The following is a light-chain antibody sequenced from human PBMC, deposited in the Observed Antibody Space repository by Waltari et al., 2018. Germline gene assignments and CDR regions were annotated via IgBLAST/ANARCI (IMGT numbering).Light chain of an antibody. CDR3: QPNYDTPRT. CDR1: QTLDY. Sequence: QMTQSPSSLSASVGDRVTITCRASQTLDYLSWYQHKPGEAPKLLIYETSTLQSGVPTRFSGSKFGTTFILTISSLQPEDFATYFCQPNYDTPRTFGQGTKVDIK. CDR2: ETS. V-gene: IGKV1-39*01. J-gene: IGKJ2*02.